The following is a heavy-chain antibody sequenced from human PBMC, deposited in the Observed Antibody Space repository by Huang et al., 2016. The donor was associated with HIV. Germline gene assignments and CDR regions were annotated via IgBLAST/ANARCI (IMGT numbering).Heavy chain of an antibody. V-gene: IGHV1-8*02. CDR1: GYTFTNYD. CDR3: ARSAYGDLDY. D-gene: IGHD4-17*01. Sequence: QVHLVQSGAEVKKPGASVKVSCKASGYTFTNYDINWVRQAHGRGFGWMGWINPNTGNTGFAQGFHGRVTMTRKTSITTAYMELTSLASEDTAVYYCARSAYGDLDYWGLGTLVIVSS. CDR2: INPNTGNT. J-gene: IGHJ4*02.